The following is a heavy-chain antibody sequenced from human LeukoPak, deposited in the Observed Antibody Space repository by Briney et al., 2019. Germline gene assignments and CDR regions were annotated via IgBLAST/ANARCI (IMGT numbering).Heavy chain of an antibody. CDR2: IRFDGSNK. CDR1: GFTFSSYG. D-gene: IGHD3-10*01. Sequence: PGGSLRLSCAASGFTFSSYGMSWVRQAPGKGLEWVAFIRFDGSNKYYADSVKGRFTISRDNSKNTLYLQMNSLRDEDTAVFYCAKDGSRSREVFPYYYGSGRLQYMDVWGKGTTVIISS. V-gene: IGHV3-30*02. J-gene: IGHJ6*03. CDR3: AKDGSRSREVFPYYYGSGRLQYMDV.